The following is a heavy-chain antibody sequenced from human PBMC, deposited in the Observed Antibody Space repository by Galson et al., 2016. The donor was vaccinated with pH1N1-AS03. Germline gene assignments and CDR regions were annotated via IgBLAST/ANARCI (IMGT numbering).Heavy chain of an antibody. D-gene: IGHD3-10*01. CDR1: GFSFSVFW. V-gene: IGHV3-7*01. J-gene: IGHJ6*02. Sequence: SLRLSCAVSGFSFSVFWMRWVRQAPGKGLERVANIKNDGSDQYYVDSVKGRFTIFRDNAKNSLYLQMNSLRVEDTAIYYCASAVRGSAVDVWGQGTTVTVS. CDR3: ASAVRGSAVDV. CDR2: IKNDGSDQ.